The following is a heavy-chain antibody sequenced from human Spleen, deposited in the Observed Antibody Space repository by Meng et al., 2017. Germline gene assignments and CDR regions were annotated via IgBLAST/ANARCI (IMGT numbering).Heavy chain of an antibody. V-gene: IGHV3-66*02. Sequence: GESLKISCAASGFTVRSNYMSWVRQAPGKGLEWVSVIYSGGNTYYADSVKGRFTISRDNSKNTVYLQMNSLRGEDTAIYYCARDPCGGDCYVAFYYYAMDAWGQGTTVTVSS. CDR3: ARDPCGGDCYVAFYYYAMDA. CDR1: GFTVRSNY. J-gene: IGHJ6*02. CDR2: IYSGGNT. D-gene: IGHD2-21*02.